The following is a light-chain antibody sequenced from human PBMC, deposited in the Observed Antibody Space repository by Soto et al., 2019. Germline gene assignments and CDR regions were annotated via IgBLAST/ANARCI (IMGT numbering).Light chain of an antibody. V-gene: IGKV3-20*01. Sequence: EIVLTQSPGTLSLSPGERATLSCRASQSVSSTYLAWYHQKPGQAPRLLSYGASSRATGIPDRFSGSGYGTDFTLTLSRLEPEDFAVYYCQQYESSPTTFGGGTKVQIK. J-gene: IGKJ4*01. CDR2: GAS. CDR1: QSVSSTY. CDR3: QQYESSPTT.